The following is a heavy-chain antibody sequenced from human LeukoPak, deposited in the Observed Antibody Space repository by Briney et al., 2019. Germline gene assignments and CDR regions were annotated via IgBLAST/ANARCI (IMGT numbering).Heavy chain of an antibody. CDR1: GGSISSYY. J-gene: IGHJ6*03. Sequence: SETLSPTCTVSGGSISSYYWSWIRQPPGKGLEWIGYIYYSGSTNYNPSLKSRVTISVDTSKNQFSLKLSSVTAADTAAYYCARDGGYMDVWGKGTTVTVSS. CDR2: IYYSGST. CDR3: ARDGGYMDV. D-gene: IGHD3-16*01. V-gene: IGHV4-59*01.